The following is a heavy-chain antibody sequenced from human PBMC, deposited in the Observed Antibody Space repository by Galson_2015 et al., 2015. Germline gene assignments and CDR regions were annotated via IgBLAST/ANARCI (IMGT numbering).Heavy chain of an antibody. CDR3: ARELGDTYYLHY. CDR2: INPSGAAT. J-gene: IGHJ4*01. CDR1: GYTFTNYF. D-gene: IGHD2/OR15-2a*01. V-gene: IGHV1-46*04. Sequence: SVKVSCKASGYTFTNYFIQWVRQAPGQGLEWVGAINPSGAATFYAQKLQGRVTMTRDTPTSTVYVELSSLGSEDTAVYYCARELGDTYYLHYPGLGTLVTLSS.